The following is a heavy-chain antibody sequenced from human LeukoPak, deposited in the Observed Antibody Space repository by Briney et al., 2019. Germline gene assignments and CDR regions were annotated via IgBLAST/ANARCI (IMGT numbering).Heavy chain of an antibody. CDR3: ARVGIPAAGKGWFDP. J-gene: IGHJ5*02. CDR1: GFTFSSYS. CDR2: INSRGDDI. Sequence: GGSLRLSCAASGFTFSSYSMNWVRQAPGKGLEWVSSINSRGDDIYYAASVKGRFTISRDNAKKSLYLQMNSLRVEDTAVYYCARVGIPAAGKGWFDPWGQGTLVTVSS. V-gene: IGHV3-21*01. D-gene: IGHD6-13*01.